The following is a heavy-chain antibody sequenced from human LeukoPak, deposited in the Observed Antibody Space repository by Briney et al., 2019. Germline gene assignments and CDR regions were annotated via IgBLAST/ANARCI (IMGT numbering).Heavy chain of an antibody. Sequence: GGSLRLSCAASGFTFTNYPMIWVRQAPGRGLTWVSGISGSGGSTYYADSVKGRFTISRDNSKNTLYLQMNSLRAEDTAVYYCARDLGSWCFDYWGQGTLVTVSS. D-gene: IGHD6-13*01. V-gene: IGHV3-23*01. CDR1: GFTFTNYP. CDR2: ISGSGGST. CDR3: ARDLGSWCFDY. J-gene: IGHJ4*02.